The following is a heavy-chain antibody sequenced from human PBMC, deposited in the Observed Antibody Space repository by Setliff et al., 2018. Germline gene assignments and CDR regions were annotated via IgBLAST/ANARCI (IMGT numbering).Heavy chain of an antibody. V-gene: IGHV4-34*01. Sequence: SETLSLTCSVYGESFSNNYWSWIRQPPGKGLEWLGEVSHSGSTNYNPSLKSRVTMSVDTSKNQFSLKLSSVTAADTAVYFCARHLLVQGTYHFDYWGQGSPVTVSS. J-gene: IGHJ4*02. CDR1: GESFSNNY. D-gene: IGHD3-10*01. CDR3: ARHLLVQGTYHFDY. CDR2: VSHSGST.